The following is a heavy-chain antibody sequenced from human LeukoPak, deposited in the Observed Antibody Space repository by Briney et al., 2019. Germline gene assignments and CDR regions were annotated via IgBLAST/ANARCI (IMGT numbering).Heavy chain of an antibody. CDR2: IYHSGST. Sequence: SSQTLSLTCAVSGGSISSGGYSWSWIRQPPGKGLEWIGYIYHSGSTYYNPSLKSRVTISVDRSKNQFSLKLSSVTAADTAAYYCARGPPMVRDYYFDYWGQGTLVTVSS. CDR1: GGSISSGGYS. J-gene: IGHJ4*02. CDR3: ARGPPMVRDYYFDY. V-gene: IGHV4-30-2*01. D-gene: IGHD3-10*01.